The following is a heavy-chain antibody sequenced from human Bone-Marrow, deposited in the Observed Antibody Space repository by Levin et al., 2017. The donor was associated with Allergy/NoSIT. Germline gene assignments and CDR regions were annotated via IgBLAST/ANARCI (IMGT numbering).Heavy chain of an antibody. CDR1: GFSLTTTGVG. D-gene: IGHD5-12*01. Sequence: SGPTLVKPTQTLTLTCTFSGFSLTTTGVGVGWIRQPPGKALEWLALIYWDDDTRYSPSLSSRPTITKDTSKNQVFLTMTNLDPVDSGTYYCAHRPQFNEYSGYYFDHWGQGGLVTVSS. CDR3: AHRPQFNEYSGYYFDH. CDR2: IYWDDDT. J-gene: IGHJ4*02. V-gene: IGHV2-5*02.